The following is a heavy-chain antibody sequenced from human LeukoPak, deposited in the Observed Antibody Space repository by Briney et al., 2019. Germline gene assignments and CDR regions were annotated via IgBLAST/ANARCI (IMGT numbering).Heavy chain of an antibody. D-gene: IGHD3-16*02. V-gene: IGHV3-53*01. J-gene: IGHJ4*02. CDR3: ARDRRTGRLGELSLDPCFDY. CDR2: IYSGGST. Sequence: GGSLRLSCAASGFAVSSNYMSWVRQAPGKGLEGVSVIYSGGSTYYADSVKGRFTISRDNSKNTLYLQMNSVRAEDTAVYYCARDRRTGRLGELSLDPCFDYWGQGTLVTVSS. CDR1: GFAVSSNY.